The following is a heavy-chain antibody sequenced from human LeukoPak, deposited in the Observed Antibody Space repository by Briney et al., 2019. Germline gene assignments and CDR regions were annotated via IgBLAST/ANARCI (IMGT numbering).Heavy chain of an antibody. V-gene: IGHV4-61*01. CDR1: GGSVSSGSYY. CDR2: IYNSVRT. D-gene: IGHD5-12*01. J-gene: IGHJ6*02. CDR3: VRDLVATIDHYYYGMDV. Sequence: PSETLSLTCIVSGGSVSSGSYYWSWIRQPPGKGLEWIGYIYNSVRTNYNPSLKSRVTISVDTSKNRLSLKLSSVTAADTAVYFCVRDLVATIDHYYYGMDVWGQGTTVTVSS.